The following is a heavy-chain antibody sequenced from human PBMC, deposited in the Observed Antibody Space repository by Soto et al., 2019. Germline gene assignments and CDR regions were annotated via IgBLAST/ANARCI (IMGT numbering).Heavy chain of an antibody. V-gene: IGHV4-59*01. D-gene: IGHD2-21*02. CDR3: ARGLAGGPYCGGDCYGWFDP. CDR2: IYYSGST. CDR1: GGSISSYH. J-gene: IGHJ5*02. Sequence: QVQLQESGPGLVKPSETLSLTCTVSGGSISSYHWSWIRQPPGKGLEWIGYIYYSGSTNYNPSLKSRVTISVDTSKNQFSLKLSSVTAADTAVYYCARGLAGGPYCGGDCYGWFDPWGQGTLVTVSS.